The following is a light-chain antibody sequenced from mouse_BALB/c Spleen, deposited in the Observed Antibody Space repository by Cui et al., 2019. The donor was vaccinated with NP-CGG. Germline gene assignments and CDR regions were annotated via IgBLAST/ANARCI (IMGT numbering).Light chain of an antibody. CDR3: ALWYSNHWV. CDR2: GTN. Sequence: AVLNQESAPTTSPGETVTLTCRSSTGAVTTTNYANWVQEKPDHLFTGLIGGTNNRAPGVPARFSGSLIGDKAALTITGAQTEDEAIYFCALWYSNHWVFGGGTKLTVL. J-gene: IGLJ1*01. CDR1: TGAVTTTNY. V-gene: IGLV1*01.